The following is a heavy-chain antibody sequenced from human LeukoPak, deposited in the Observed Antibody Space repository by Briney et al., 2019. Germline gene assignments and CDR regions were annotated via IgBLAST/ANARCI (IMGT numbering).Heavy chain of an antibody. CDR2: IWYDGSNQ. D-gene: IGHD5-12*01. CDR1: GFTFSTYV. V-gene: IGHV3-33*01. Sequence: PGGSLRLSCAASGFTFSTYVMHWVRQAPGKGLEWVAVIWYDGSNQNYADSVKGRFTISRDNSKNTLYLQMNSLRADDTAVYYCARDHGYSGYDYYFDYWGQGTLVTVSS. CDR3: ARDHGYSGYDYYFDY. J-gene: IGHJ4*02.